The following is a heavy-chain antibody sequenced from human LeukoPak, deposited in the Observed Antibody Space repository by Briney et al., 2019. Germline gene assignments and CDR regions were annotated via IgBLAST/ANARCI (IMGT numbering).Heavy chain of an antibody. CDR1: GFTFSSYD. D-gene: IGHD3-22*01. V-gene: IGHV3-13*01. CDR2: IGTAGDT. CDR3: ARGTEDSGGYRFDY. Sequence: GGSLRLSCAASGFTFSSYDMHWVRQATGKGLEWVSAIGTAGDTYYPGSVKGRFTISRENAKNSLYLQLNSLRAGDTAVHYCARGTEDSGGYRFDYWGQGTLVTVSS. J-gene: IGHJ4*02.